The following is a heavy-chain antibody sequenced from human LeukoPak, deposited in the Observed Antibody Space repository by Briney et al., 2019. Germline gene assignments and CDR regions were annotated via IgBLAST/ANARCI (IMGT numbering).Heavy chain of an antibody. V-gene: IGHV4-38-2*01. CDR2: IYHSGST. J-gene: IGHJ4*02. CDR1: GYSISSGYY. CDR3: ARQEYYYDSSGSYFDY. D-gene: IGHD3-22*01. Sequence: SETLSLTCAVSGYSISSGYYWGWIRQPPGKGLEWIGSIYHSGSTYYNPPLKSRVTISVDTSKNQFSLKLSSVTAADTAVYYCARQEYYYDSSGSYFDYWGQGTLVTVSS.